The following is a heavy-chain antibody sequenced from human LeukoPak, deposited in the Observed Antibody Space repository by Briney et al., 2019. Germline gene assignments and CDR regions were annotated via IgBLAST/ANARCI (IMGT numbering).Heavy chain of an antibody. CDR2: IDPSDSYT. J-gene: IGHJ5*02. CDR3: ARRPKGNYCSSTSCYYGWFDP. D-gene: IGHD2-2*01. Sequence: GESLRISCKGSGYSFTSYWISWVRQMPGKGLEWMGRIDPSDSYTNYSPSFQGHVTISADKSISTAYLQWSSLKASDTAVYYCARRPKGNYCSSTSCYYGWFDPWGQGTLVTVSS. CDR1: GYSFTSYW. V-gene: IGHV5-10-1*01.